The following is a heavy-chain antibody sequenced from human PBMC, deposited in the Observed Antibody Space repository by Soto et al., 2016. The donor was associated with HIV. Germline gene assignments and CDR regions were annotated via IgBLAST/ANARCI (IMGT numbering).Heavy chain of an antibody. D-gene: IGHD1-26*01. CDR3: ARRWELLDLPVDY. J-gene: IGHJ4*02. Sequence: EVQLVESGGGLVQPGGSLRLSCAASGFTFSSCAMHWVRQAPGKGLEYVSAISSNGGNTYYVNSVKGRFTISRDNSKNTLYLQMGSLRAEDTAVYYCARRWELLDLPVDYWGQGTLVTVSS. CDR1: GFTFSSCA. CDR2: ISSNGGNT. V-gene: IGHV3-64*01.